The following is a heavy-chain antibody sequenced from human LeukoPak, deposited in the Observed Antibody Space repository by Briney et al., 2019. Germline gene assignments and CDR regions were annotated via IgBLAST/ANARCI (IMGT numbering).Heavy chain of an antibody. V-gene: IGHV1-24*01. J-gene: IGHJ5*02. Sequence: ASVKVSCKVSGYTLTELSMHWVRQAPGKGLEWMGGSDPEDGETIYAQKFQGRVTMTEDTSTDTAYMELSSLRSEDTAVYYCATAHIVATILNWFDPWGQGTLVTVSS. CDR2: SDPEDGET. CDR1: GYTLTELS. D-gene: IGHD5-12*01. CDR3: ATAHIVATILNWFDP.